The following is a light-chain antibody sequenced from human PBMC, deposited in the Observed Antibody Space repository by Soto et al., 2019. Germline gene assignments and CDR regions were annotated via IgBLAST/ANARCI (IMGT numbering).Light chain of an antibody. J-gene: IGKJ5*01. V-gene: IGKV1-12*01. CDR2: AAS. CDR3: QQANSFPIT. Sequence: DIQMTQSPSSLSASAGDRVTITCRASQGISSWLAWYQKKPGKAPNLLIYAASSLQSGVPSRFSGSESGTDFTLTISSLQPEDCAIYFCQQANSFPITFGQGTRLEIK. CDR1: QGISSW.